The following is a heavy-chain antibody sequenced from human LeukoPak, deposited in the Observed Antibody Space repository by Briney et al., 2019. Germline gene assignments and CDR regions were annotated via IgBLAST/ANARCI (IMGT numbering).Heavy chain of an antibody. CDR3: AKEIYGDYPNMYFDY. V-gene: IGHV3-53*01. Sequence: GGSLRLSCAASGFTVSSNYMSWVRQAPGKGLEWVSVIYSGGSTYYADSVKGRFTISRDNPKNTLYLQMNSLRAEDTAVYYCAKEIYGDYPNMYFDYWGQGTLVTVSS. J-gene: IGHJ4*02. CDR1: GFTVSSNY. CDR2: IYSGGST. D-gene: IGHD4-17*01.